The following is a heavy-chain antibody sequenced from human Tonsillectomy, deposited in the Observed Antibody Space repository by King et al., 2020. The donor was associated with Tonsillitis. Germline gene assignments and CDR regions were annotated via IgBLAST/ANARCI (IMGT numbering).Heavy chain of an antibody. CDR3: AVDLAYSSSWQAPQRN. J-gene: IGHJ4*02. D-gene: IGHD6-13*01. V-gene: IGHV1-24*01. CDR2: LNPEEGET. Sequence: QLVQSGAEVKKPGASVKVSCKVSGSGYSLTELAMHWLGQPPGKGLDGRGGLNPEEGETINAEKFQGRVTMTEDTSTDTAYMELSRLRDDDTAVYYCAVDLAYSSSWQAPQRNWGQGTLVTVSS. CDR1: GSGYSLTELA.